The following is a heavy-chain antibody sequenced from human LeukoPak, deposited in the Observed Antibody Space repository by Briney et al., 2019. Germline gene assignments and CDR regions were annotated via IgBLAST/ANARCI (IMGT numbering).Heavy chain of an antibody. CDR3: ARGFRGASFDY. D-gene: IGHD1-26*01. CDR2: IHYTGRT. J-gene: IGHJ4*02. Sequence: PSETLSLTCTVSGGSISSDTSHWGWIRQPPGKGLEWIGSIHYTGRTYYNPSLKSRVTISVDTSKSQFSLKLPSVTAADTAVYYCARGFRGASFDYWGQGTLVTVSS. V-gene: IGHV4-39*07. CDR1: GGSISSDTSH.